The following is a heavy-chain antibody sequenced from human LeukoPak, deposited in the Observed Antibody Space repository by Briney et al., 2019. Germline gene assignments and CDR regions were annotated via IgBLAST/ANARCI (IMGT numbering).Heavy chain of an antibody. Sequence: SETLSLTCTVSGGSISSYYWSWIRQPPGKGLEWIGYIYYSGSTNYNPSLKSRVTISVDTSKNQFSLKLSSVTAADTAVYYCARVMIVVVPAAMNNWFDPWGQGTLVTVSS. CDR2: IYYSGST. CDR1: GGSISSYY. V-gene: IGHV4-59*08. CDR3: ARVMIVVVPAAMNNWFDP. J-gene: IGHJ5*02. D-gene: IGHD2-2*01.